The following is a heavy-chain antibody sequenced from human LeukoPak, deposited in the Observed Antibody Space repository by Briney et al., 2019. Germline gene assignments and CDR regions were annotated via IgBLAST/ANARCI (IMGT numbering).Heavy chain of an antibody. CDR2: INHSGST. CDR1: GGSFSGYY. V-gene: IGHV4-34*01. CDR3: AXXXXXXXVVPAAIPRNYGMDV. J-gene: IGHJ6*02. D-gene: IGHD2-2*02. Sequence: PSETLSLTCAVYGGSFSGYYWSWIRQPPGKGLEWIGEINHSGSTNYNPSLKSRVTISVDTSKNQFSLKLSSVTAADTAVYYCAXXXXXXXVVPAAIPRNYGMDVWGQGTTVTVSS.